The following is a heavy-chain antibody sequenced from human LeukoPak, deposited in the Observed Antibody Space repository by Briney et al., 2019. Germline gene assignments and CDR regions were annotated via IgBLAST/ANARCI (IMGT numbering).Heavy chain of an antibody. D-gene: IGHD3-22*01. CDR3: ARSGYSITMIV. V-gene: IGHV3-53*01. J-gene: IGHJ4*02. CDR1: GFTVSSNY. Sequence: GGSLRLSCAASGFTVSSNYMSWVRQAPGKGLEWVSVIYSGGSTYCADSVKGRFTISRDSSKNTLYLQMNSLRAEDTAVYYCARSGYSITMIVWGQGTLVTVSS. CDR2: IYSGGST.